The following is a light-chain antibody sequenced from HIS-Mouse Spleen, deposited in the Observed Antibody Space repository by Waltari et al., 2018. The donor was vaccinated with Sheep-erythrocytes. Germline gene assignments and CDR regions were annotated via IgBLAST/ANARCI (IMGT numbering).Light chain of an antibody. V-gene: IGKV3-11*01. Sequence: EIVLTQSPATLSLSPGERATLSCRASQSVSSYLAWYQQKPGQAPRLLIYDASNRATGIPARFSGSGSGTDFTLTFSSLEPEDFAVYYCQQRSNWYTFSQGTKLEIK. J-gene: IGKJ2*01. CDR1: QSVSSY. CDR2: DAS. CDR3: QQRSNWYT.